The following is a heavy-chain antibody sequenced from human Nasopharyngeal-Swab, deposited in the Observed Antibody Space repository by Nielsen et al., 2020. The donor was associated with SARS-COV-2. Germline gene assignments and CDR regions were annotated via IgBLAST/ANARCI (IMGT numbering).Heavy chain of an antibody. D-gene: IGHD2-2*01. V-gene: IGHV4-34*01. CDR3: TSSKT. CDR2: MKPTGRT. J-gene: IGHJ4*02. CDR1: GGSISDYH. Sequence: SETLSFTCVVYGGSISDYHWSWIRQAPGKGLEWIGEMKPTGRTNYNPSLQSRVTISVDTSENQFSLRLTSVTAADTALYYCTSSKTWGQGVLVTVSS.